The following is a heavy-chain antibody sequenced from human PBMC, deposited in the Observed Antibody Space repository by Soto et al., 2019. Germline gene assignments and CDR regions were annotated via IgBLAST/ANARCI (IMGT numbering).Heavy chain of an antibody. Sequence: ASVKVSCKTSGYTFTSYGISSVRQAPGQGLEWMGWITTDKGKTNYAQKFQGRVTMTTDTSTSTAYMELRSLRSDDTAVYYCATRSPAFDYWGQGTLVTVSS. CDR3: ATRSPAFDY. CDR1: GYTFTSYG. V-gene: IGHV1-18*01. J-gene: IGHJ4*02. CDR2: ITTDKGKT.